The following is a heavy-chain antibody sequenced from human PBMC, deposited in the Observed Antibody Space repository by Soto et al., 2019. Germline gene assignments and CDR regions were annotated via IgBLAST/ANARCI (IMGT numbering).Heavy chain of an antibody. D-gene: IGHD5-18*01. Sequence: QVQVVESGGGVVQPGRSLRLSCAASGFTFSNFVPHWVRQAPGKGLEWVAVMSYDGSNKYYADSVKGRFTISRDNSKNTLYLQMNSLRAEDTAVYYCVRAVDTAMITGGDYWGQGTLVTVSS. CDR3: VRAVDTAMITGGDY. J-gene: IGHJ4*02. CDR2: MSYDGSNK. CDR1: GFTFSNFV. V-gene: IGHV3-30*04.